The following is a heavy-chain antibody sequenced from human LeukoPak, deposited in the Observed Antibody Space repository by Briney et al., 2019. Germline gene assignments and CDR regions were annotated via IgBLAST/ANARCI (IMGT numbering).Heavy chain of an antibody. J-gene: IGHJ2*01. CDR3: ARDADSSGYYPGYFDL. Sequence: PSETLSLTCTVSGASISTYYWSWIRQPPGKGLEWIGYIDYSGSTNYNPSLKSRVTISVDTSKNQFSLKLSSVTAADTAVYYCARDADSSGYYPGYFDLWGRGTLVTVSS. D-gene: IGHD3-22*01. CDR1: GASISTYY. CDR2: IDYSGST. V-gene: IGHV4-59*01.